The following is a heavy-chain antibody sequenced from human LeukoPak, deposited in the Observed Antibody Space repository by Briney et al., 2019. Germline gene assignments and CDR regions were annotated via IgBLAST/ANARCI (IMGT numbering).Heavy chain of an antibody. Sequence: SGTLSLTCTVSGGSISSYYWSWIRQPPRKGLEWIGYIYYSGSTNYNPSLKSRVTISVDTSKNQFSLKLSSVTAADTAVYYCARRAEIDGHNPFDYWGQGTLVTVSS. CDR1: GGSISSYY. CDR2: IYYSGST. V-gene: IGHV4-59*01. D-gene: IGHD5-24*01. CDR3: ARRAEIDGHNPFDY. J-gene: IGHJ4*02.